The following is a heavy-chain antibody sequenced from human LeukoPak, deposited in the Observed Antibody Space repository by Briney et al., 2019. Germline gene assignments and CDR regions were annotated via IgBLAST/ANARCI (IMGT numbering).Heavy chain of an antibody. V-gene: IGHV3-15*01. Sequence: PGGSLRLSRAASGFTFSSYVMNWVRQAPGKGLEWVGRIKGTTVDATPEYAAPVKGRFTVSRDDSKNTVYLQMNSLKSEDTAVYYCTTGPGNSGYWGQGTLVTVSS. CDR1: GFTFSSYV. J-gene: IGHJ4*02. D-gene: IGHD4-23*01. CDR3: TTGPGNSGY. CDR2: IKGTTVDATP.